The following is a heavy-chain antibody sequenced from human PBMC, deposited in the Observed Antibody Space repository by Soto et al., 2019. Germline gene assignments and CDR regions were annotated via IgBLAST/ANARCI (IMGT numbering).Heavy chain of an antibody. J-gene: IGHJ4*02. Sequence: EVQLVESGGGLVQPGGSLRLSCAASGFTFSSYSMNWVRQAPGKGLEWVSYISSSSSTIYYADSVKGRFTISRDNAKNSLYLQMNSLRDEDTAVYYCASYGAYSSGSYRDYWGKGTLVTVSS. D-gene: IGHD6-19*01. V-gene: IGHV3-48*02. CDR1: GFTFSSYS. CDR2: ISSSSSTI. CDR3: ASYGAYSSGSYRDY.